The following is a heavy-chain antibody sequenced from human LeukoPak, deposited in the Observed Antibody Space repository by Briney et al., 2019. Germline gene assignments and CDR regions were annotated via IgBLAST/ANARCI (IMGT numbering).Heavy chain of an antibody. CDR3: ARDPHWGSGSYDGYYHYYMDV. D-gene: IGHD3-10*01. CDR2: INPNSGDT. V-gene: IGHV1-2*02. J-gene: IGHJ6*03. Sequence: GASVKVSCKASGYTFTGYYIHWVRQAPGQGVEWMGWINPNSGDTNYAQKFQGRVTMTRDTSISTAYMELSRLRYDDTAVYFCARDPHWGSGSYDGYYHYYMDVWGKGTTVTVSS. CDR1: GYTFTGYY.